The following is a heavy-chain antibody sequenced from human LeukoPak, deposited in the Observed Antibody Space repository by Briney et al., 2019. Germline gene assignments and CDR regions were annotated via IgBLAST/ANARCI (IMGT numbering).Heavy chain of an antibody. D-gene: IGHD3-3*01. V-gene: IGHV4-59*01. Sequence: SETLSLTCTVSGGSISSYYWSWIRQPPGKGLEWIGYIYYSGSTNYNPSLKSRVTISVDASKNQFSLKLSSVTAADTAVYYCARGGVPSYDFWSAASWFDPWGQGTLVTVSS. CDR2: IYYSGST. CDR3: ARGGVPSYDFWSAASWFDP. J-gene: IGHJ5*02. CDR1: GGSISSYY.